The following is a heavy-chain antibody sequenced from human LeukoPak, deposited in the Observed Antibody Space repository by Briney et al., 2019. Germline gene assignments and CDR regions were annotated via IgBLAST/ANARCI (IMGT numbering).Heavy chain of an antibody. CDR3: ARAEVVAALYYYYGMDV. J-gene: IGHJ6*02. CDR2: ISSSSSYI. Sequence: PGGSLRLSCAASGFTFSSYSMNWVRQAPGKGLEWVSSISSSSSYIYYADSVKGRFTISRDNAKNSLYLQMNSLRAEDTAVYYCARAEVVAALYYYYGMDVWGQGTTVTVSS. D-gene: IGHD2-15*01. CDR1: GFTFSSYS. V-gene: IGHV3-21*01.